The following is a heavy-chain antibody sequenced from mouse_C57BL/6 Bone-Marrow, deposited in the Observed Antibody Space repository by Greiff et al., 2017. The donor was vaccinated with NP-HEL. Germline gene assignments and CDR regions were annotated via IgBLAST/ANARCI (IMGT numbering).Heavy chain of an antibody. V-gene: IGHV1-9*01. J-gene: IGHJ1*03. CDR3: ARSLLLRFWYFDV. Sequence: VNVVESGAELMKPGVSVKLSCKATGYTFTGYWIEWVKQRPGHGLEWIGEILPGSGSTNYNEKFKGKATFTADTSSNTAYMQLSSLTTEDSAIYYCARSLLLRFWYFDVWGTGTTVTVSS. D-gene: IGHD1-1*01. CDR2: ILPGSGST. CDR1: GYTFTGYW.